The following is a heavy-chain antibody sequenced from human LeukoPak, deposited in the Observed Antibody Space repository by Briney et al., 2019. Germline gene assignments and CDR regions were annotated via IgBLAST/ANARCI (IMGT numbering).Heavy chain of an antibody. D-gene: IGHD5-18*01. CDR3: ARLGGDTAMVYL. V-gene: IGHV4-38-2*02. Sequence: SETLSLTCTVSGYSINSGYYWSWIRQPPGKRLEWIGSIYYSGSTYSNPTLKSRLTISVDTSKNQISLNLTSVTAADAAVYYCARLGGDTAMVYLWGQGTLVTVSS. J-gene: IGHJ5*02. CDR1: GYSINSGYY. CDR2: IYYSGST.